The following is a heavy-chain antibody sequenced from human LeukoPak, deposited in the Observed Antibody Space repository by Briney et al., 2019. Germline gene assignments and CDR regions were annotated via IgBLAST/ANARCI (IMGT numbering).Heavy chain of an antibody. D-gene: IGHD5-24*01. CDR3: ARQSRDGYSFFDY. V-gene: IGHV4-59*08. Sequence: PSETLSLTCTVSGGSISSYYWSWIRQPPGKGLEWIGYIYYSGSTNYNPSLKSRVTISVDTSKNQFSLKLSSVTAADTAVYYCARQSRDGYSFFDYWGQGTLVTVSS. CDR1: GGSISSYY. CDR2: IYYSGST. J-gene: IGHJ4*02.